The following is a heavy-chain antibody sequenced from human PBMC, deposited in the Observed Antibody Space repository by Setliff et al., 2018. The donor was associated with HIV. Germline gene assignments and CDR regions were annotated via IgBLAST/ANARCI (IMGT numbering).Heavy chain of an antibody. Sequence: ASVKVSCKASGYTFTGYYMHWVRQAPGRGLEWMGWINLNSGGTNYALKFQGRVTMTRVTSVRTAYMELSRLVYDDTAVYYCSRARGVGGHFYYYGMDVWGQGTTVTVSS. V-gene: IGHV1-2*02. CDR1: GYTFTGYY. J-gene: IGHJ6*02. D-gene: IGHD3-16*01. CDR2: INLNSGGT. CDR3: SRARGVGGHFYYYGMDV.